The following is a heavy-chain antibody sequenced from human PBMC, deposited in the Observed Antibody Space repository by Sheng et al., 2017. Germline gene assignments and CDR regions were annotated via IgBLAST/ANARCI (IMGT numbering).Heavy chain of an antibody. Sequence: EVQLVESGGGLVQPGGSLRLSCAASGFTFSSYWMSWVRQAPGKGLEWVANIKQDGSEKYYVDSVKGRFTISRDNAKNSLYLQMNSLRAEDTAVYYCARQYHLRVGWFDPWGQGTLVTVSS. CDR1: GFTFSSYW. V-gene: IGHV3-7*01. CDR3: ARQYHLRVGWFDP. D-gene: IGHD2-2*01. CDR2: IKQDGSEK. J-gene: IGHJ5*02.